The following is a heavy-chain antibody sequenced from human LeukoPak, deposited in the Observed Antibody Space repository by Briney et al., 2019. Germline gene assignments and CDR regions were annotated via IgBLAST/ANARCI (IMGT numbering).Heavy chain of an antibody. Sequence: PGGSLRLSCAASGFTFMNYAVTWVRQAPGKGLEWVSVINDRGGNTYYADSVKGRFTISRDNSKNTLYLQMNSLRSDDTAVYYCAKSGYCSSTSCYGGPFDYWGQGTLVTVSS. J-gene: IGHJ4*02. CDR1: GFTFMNYA. CDR3: AKSGYCSSTSCYGGPFDY. CDR2: INDRGGNT. D-gene: IGHD2-2*03. V-gene: IGHV3-23*01.